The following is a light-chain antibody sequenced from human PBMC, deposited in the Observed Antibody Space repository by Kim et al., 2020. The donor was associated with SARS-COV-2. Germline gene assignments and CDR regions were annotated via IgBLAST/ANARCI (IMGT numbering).Light chain of an antibody. V-gene: IGLV1-44*01. J-gene: IGLJ2*01. CDR2: RHN. Sequence: HRHTLSCSGRDPYPGYQAVNCSQHLPGTAPKLPIYRHNKRPSGLHDRFSGSNSGPSASLAISGLQSGDEAIYYCAAWDDRLNGWLFGGGTQLTVL. CDR1: DPYPGYQA. CDR3: AAWDDRLNGWL.